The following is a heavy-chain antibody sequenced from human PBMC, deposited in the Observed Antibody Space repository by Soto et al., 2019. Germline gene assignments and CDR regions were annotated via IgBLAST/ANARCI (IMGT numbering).Heavy chain of an antibody. Sequence: GGSLRLSCAASGFTFSNAWMNWVRQAPGKGLEWVGRIKSKTDGGTTDYAAPVKGRFTISRDDSKNTLYLQMNSLKTEDTAVYYCTTDPREVLMVYATPYYYYGMDVWRHATTVTVSS. D-gene: IGHD2-8*01. CDR3: TTDPREVLMVYATPYYYYGMDV. CDR1: GFTFSNAW. J-gene: IGHJ6*02. CDR2: IKSKTDGGTT. V-gene: IGHV3-15*07.